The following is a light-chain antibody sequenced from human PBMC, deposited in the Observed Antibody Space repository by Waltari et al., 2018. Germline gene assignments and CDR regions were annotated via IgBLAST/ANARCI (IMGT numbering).Light chain of an antibody. CDR3: QQYYSSPVT. CDR2: WAS. Sequence: IVMTQSPDSLAVSLGERPTISCKSSQSVLYSSNNKNHLAWYQQKSGQPPKLLISWASTRESVVPDRFSGGGSGTDFTLTISSLQTEDVAVYFCQQYYSSPVTFGGGTKVEIK. CDR1: QSVLYSSNNKNH. V-gene: IGKV4-1*01. J-gene: IGKJ4*01.